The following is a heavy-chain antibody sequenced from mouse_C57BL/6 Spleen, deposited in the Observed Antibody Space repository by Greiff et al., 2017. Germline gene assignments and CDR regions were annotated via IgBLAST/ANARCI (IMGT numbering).Heavy chain of an antibody. CDR2: IDPSDSYT. Sequence: QVQLQQPGAELVMPGASVKLSCKASGYTFTSYWMHWVKQRPGQGLEWIGEIDPSDSYTNYNQKFKGKSTLTVDKSSSTAYMQLSSLTSEDSAVYYCARSYYSNYFDYWGQGTTLTVYS. V-gene: IGHV1-69*01. CDR3: ARSYYSNYFDY. CDR1: GYTFTSYW. D-gene: IGHD2-5*01. J-gene: IGHJ2*01.